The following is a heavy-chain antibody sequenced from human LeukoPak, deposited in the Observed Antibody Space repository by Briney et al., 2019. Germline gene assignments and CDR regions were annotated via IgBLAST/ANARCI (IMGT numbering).Heavy chain of an antibody. CDR2: KYHSGSS. J-gene: IGHJ6*03. CDR1: GDSISSHY. D-gene: IGHD3-10*01. V-gene: IGHV4-59*11. CDR3: ATTPRGYHYYMDV. Sequence: SETLSLTCTVSGDSISSHYWSWVRQPPGKGPEWIAYKYHSGSSNSNPSLKSRVTISVDTSKSQFSLKLSSVTAADTAVYYCATTPRGYHYYMDVWGKGTTVTVSS.